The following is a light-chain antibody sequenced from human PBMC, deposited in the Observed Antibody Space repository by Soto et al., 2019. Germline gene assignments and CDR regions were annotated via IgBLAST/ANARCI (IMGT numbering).Light chain of an antibody. J-gene: IGKJ3*01. CDR2: AAS. V-gene: IGKV1-39*01. Sequence: DIQMTQSPSSLSASVGDRVTITCRASQSISSYLNWYQQKRGKARKRLIYAASSLQSGVPSRFSGSGSGTDFTHTISSLQPDDFATYYCQHYNDWPPEVTFGPGAKVD. CDR1: QSISSY. CDR3: QHYNDWPPEVT.